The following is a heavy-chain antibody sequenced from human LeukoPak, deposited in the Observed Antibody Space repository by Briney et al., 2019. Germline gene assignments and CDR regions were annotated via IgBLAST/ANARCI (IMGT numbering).Heavy chain of an antibody. V-gene: IGHV4-34*01. Sequence: SETLSLTCAVYGGSFSGYYWSWIRQPPGKGLEWIGEINHSGSTNYNPPLKSRVTISVDTSKNQFSLKLSSVTAADTAVYYCARDGVATRLDAFDIWGQGTMVTVSS. CDR2: INHSGST. D-gene: IGHD5-12*01. CDR1: GGSFSGYY. J-gene: IGHJ3*02. CDR3: ARDGVATRLDAFDI.